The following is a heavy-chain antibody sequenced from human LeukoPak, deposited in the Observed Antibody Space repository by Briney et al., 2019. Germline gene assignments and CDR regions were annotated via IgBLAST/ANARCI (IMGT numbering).Heavy chain of an antibody. D-gene: IGHD6-13*01. J-gene: IGHJ3*02. V-gene: IGHV4-59*12. CDR1: GGSISSYY. CDR2: IYYSGST. Sequence: SETLSLTCTVSGGSISSYYWSWIRQPPGKGLEWIGYIYYSGSTNYNPSLKSRVTISVDTSKNQFSLKLSSVTAADTAVYYCARVLGYSSSSQQYDAFDIWGQGTMVTVSS. CDR3: ARVLGYSSSSQQYDAFDI.